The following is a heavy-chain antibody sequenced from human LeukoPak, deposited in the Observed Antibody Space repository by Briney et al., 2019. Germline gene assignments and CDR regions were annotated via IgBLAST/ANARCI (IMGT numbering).Heavy chain of an antibody. Sequence: SETLSLTCAVYGGSFSGYYWSWIRQPPGEGLEWIGEINHSGSTNYNPSLKSRVTISVDTSKNQFSLELSSVTAADTAVYYCASRRRGYSYGYLRYYFDYWGQGTLVTVSS. V-gene: IGHV4-34*01. CDR3: ASRRRGYSYGYLRYYFDY. J-gene: IGHJ4*02. CDR1: GGSFSGYY. CDR2: INHSGST. D-gene: IGHD5-18*01.